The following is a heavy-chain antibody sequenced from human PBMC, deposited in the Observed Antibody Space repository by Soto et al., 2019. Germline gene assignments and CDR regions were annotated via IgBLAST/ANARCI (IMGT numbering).Heavy chain of an antibody. J-gene: IGHJ4*02. V-gene: IGHV3-15*07. D-gene: IGHD6-19*01. Sequence: EVQLVESGGGLVKPGGSLRLSCAASGFTFSNAWMNWVRQAPGKGLEWVGRMKSKIDGGTTDYAAPVKGRFTISRDDSTTTLYLQMNSLKTADTAVYYCTTDLVSGWADYWGQGTLVTVSS. CDR3: TTDLVSGWADY. CDR2: MKSKIDGGTT. CDR1: GFTFSNAW.